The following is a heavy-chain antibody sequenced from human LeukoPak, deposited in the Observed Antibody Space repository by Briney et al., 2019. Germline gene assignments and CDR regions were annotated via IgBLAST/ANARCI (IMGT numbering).Heavy chain of an antibody. CDR1: GGSISSYY. CDR2: IYYSGST. Sequence: SETLSLTCTVSGGSISSYYWSWIRQPPGKGLEWIGYIYYSGSTNYNPSLKSRVTISVDTSKNQFSLKLSSVTAGDTAVYYCARGAWFDPWGQGTLVTVSS. CDR3: ARGAWFDP. J-gene: IGHJ5*02. V-gene: IGHV4-59*01.